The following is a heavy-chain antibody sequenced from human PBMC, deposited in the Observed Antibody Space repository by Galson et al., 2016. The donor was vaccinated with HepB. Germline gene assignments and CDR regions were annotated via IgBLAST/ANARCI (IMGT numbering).Heavy chain of an antibody. CDR3: ARGFTPLWSGYSPPPFGVVY. D-gene: IGHD3-3*01. Sequence: SLRLSCAASGFTFSNYDMYWARQAPGKGLEWVAVVSYDGSNAYYADSVKGRFTISRDNSKNTLDLQMNSLRADDTAVYYCARGFTPLWSGYSPPPFGVVYWGQGTLVTVSS. CDR2: VSYDGSNA. V-gene: IGHV3-30-3*01. J-gene: IGHJ4*02. CDR1: GFTFSNYD.